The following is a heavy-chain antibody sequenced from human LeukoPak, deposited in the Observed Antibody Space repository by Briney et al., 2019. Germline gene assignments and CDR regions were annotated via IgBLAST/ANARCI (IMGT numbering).Heavy chain of an antibody. J-gene: IGHJ4*02. D-gene: IGHD4-17*01. CDR1: GFTFGAYA. V-gene: IGHV3-23*01. Sequence: GGSPRLSCAASGFTFGAYAMSWVRQAPGKGLEWVSSISGSGDGTYYTDSVKGRFTISRDNAKNTLSLQMNSLRAEDTAVYYCAKGHGDYVPSNYLDYWGQGTLVTVSS. CDR2: ISGSGDGT. CDR3: AKGHGDYVPSNYLDY.